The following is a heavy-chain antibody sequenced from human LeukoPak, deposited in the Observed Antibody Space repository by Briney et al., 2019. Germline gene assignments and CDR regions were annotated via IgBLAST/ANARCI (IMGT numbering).Heavy chain of an antibody. D-gene: IGHD2-15*01. CDR3: ARETGCSGGSCYDYFDY. Sequence: ASVKVSCKASGYTFTGYYMHWVRQAPGQGLGWMGWINPNSGGTNYAQKFQGRVTMTRDTSISTAYMELSRLRSDDTAVYYCARETGCSGGSCYDYFDYWGQGTLVTVSS. J-gene: IGHJ4*02. CDR2: INPNSGGT. V-gene: IGHV1-2*02. CDR1: GYTFTGYY.